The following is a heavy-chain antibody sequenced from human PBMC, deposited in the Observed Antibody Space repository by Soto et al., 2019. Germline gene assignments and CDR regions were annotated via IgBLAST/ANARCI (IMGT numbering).Heavy chain of an antibody. D-gene: IGHD2-21*02. CDR2: MYNTGST. CDR1: GGTISRYY. J-gene: IGHJ6*02. V-gene: IGHV4-59*01. Sequence: QVQLQESGPGLVKPSETLSLTCTVSGGTISRYYWSWIRQSPGKGLEWIGYMYNTGSTVYNPSFKSRGTISVDTSKNQFSLKLKSVTAADTAVYYCARDLWGYCGTDCYPLDVWGQGTTVTVSS. CDR3: ARDLWGYCGTDCYPLDV.